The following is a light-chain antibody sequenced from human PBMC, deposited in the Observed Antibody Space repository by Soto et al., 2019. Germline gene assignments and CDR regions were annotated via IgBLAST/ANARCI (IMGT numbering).Light chain of an antibody. CDR2: DAS. CDR3: QQYDSQGT. J-gene: IGKJ1*01. V-gene: IGKV1-5*01. Sequence: DIQTTQSPSTLSASVGDRVTITCRASQSISSWLAWYQQKPGKAPKLLIYDASSLENGVPSRFSGSGSGTEFTLTISSLQADDFATYYCQQYDSQGTFGQGTKVDIK. CDR1: QSISSW.